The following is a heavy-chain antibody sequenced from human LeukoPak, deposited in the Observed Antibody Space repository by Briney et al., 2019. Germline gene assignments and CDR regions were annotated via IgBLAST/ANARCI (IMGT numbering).Heavy chain of an antibody. CDR2: IYYSGST. D-gene: IGHD1-26*01. Sequence: PSETLSLTCTVSGGSISSYYWSWIRQPPGKGLGWIGYIYYSGSTNYNPSLKSRVTISVDTSKNQFSLKLSSVTAADTAVYYCARIMGATPYYYYGMDVWGQGTTVTVSS. CDR3: ARIMGATPYYYYGMDV. CDR1: GGSISSYY. V-gene: IGHV4-59*01. J-gene: IGHJ6*02.